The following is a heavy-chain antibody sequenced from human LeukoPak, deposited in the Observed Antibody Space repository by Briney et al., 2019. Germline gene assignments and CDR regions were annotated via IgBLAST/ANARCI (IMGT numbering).Heavy chain of an antibody. CDR3: ARAVGESRRYDFWSGPKRPQGIDY. J-gene: IGHJ4*02. V-gene: IGHV4-38-2*02. Sequence: SETLSLTCTVSGYSISSGYYWGWIRRPPGKGLEWIGSIFHSGSTYYNPSLKSRVTISVDKSKNQFSLNLSSVTAADTAVYYCARAVGESRRYDFWSGPKRPQGIDYWGQGTLVTVSS. D-gene: IGHD3-3*01. CDR2: IFHSGST. CDR1: GYSISSGYY.